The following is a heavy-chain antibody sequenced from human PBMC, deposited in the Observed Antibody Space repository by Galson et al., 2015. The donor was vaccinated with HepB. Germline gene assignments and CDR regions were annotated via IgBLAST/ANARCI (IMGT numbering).Heavy chain of an antibody. Sequence: SLRLSCAASGFTFSHYAMHWVRQAPGTGLEWVAFISYDGSDKKYPDSVKGRFTISRDNSNNTLFLQMDSLRADDTGRYYCAKDLYSSSYYFDFWGQGALVTVSS. V-gene: IGHV3-30*18. J-gene: IGHJ4*02. CDR3: AKDLYSSSYYFDF. CDR2: ISYDGSDK. D-gene: IGHD6-6*01. CDR1: GFTFSHYA.